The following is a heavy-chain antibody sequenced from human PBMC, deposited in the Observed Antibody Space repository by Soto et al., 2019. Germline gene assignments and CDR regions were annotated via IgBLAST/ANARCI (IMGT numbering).Heavy chain of an antibody. CDR1: GGSISRSSYY. V-gene: IGHV4-39*01. Sequence: QLQLQESGPGLVKPSETLSLTCTVSGGSISRSSYYWGWIRQPPGKGLEWIGSIYYSGSTHYNPSLKSRITISVDTSKNQFSLKLSAVTAADTAVYYCATLWVGAADYWCQGTLVTVSS. J-gene: IGHJ4*02. CDR2: IYYSGST. CDR3: ATLWVGAADY. D-gene: IGHD3-10*01.